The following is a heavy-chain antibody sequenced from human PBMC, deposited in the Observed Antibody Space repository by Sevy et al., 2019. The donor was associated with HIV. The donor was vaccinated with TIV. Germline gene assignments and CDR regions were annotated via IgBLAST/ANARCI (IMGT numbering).Heavy chain of an antibody. D-gene: IGHD1-26*01. J-gene: IGHJ4*02. CDR3: ARDDLGWELLEGLFDY. Sequence: GESLKISCGASGFTFNTYGIHWVRQAPGKGLEWVAVISSDGSNRYYADSVKGRFTISRDNSNNTVYLQMNSLRVEDTAIYYCARDDLGWELLEGLFDYWGQGALVTVSS. CDR1: GFTFNTYG. V-gene: IGHV3-30-3*01. CDR2: ISSDGSNR.